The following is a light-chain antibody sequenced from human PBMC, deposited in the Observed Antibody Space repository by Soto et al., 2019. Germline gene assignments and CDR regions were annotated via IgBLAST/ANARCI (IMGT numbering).Light chain of an antibody. V-gene: IGKV1-39*01. CDR2: AAS. J-gene: IGKJ1*01. Sequence: DIQRTQSPSSLSASVGDRVSITCRASQSISSYLNWYQQRPGKAPHLLIYAASSLQSGVPSRFSGSGSGTDFTLTISSLQPEDFASYYCQQSYTTPWTFGQGTKV. CDR1: QSISSY. CDR3: QQSYTTPWT.